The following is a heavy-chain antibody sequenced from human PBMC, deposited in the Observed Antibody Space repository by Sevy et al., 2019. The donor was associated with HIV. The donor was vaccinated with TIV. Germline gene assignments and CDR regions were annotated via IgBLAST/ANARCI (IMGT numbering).Heavy chain of an antibody. V-gene: IGHV5-51*01. J-gene: IGHJ6*02. Sequence: GESLKISCKGSLYSFSNYCIGWVRQMPGKGLEWMGIIYLSDSDTRYSPSFQGQVTISADKSINTAYLQWSSLKASDTAMYYCARGARGTLPAYYYYGMDVWGQGSMVTVSS. CDR3: ARGARGTLPAYYYYGMDV. CDR2: IYLSDSDT. CDR1: LYSFSNYC. D-gene: IGHD1-1*01.